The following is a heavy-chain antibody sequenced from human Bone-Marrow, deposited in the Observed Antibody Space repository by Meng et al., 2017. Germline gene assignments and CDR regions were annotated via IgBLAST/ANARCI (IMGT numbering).Heavy chain of an antibody. CDR1: GGSIRASSFY. V-gene: IGHV4-39*07. CDR3: AREWGTLATAADDY. J-gene: IGHJ4*02. Sequence: QRPPQASGPGLGKPSETLSLTFNVSGGSIRASSFYWGWIRQAPGKGLEWIGTLHDSGSTYYNPSLKSRVTISADTSNSQFSLKLSSVTAADTAVYYCAREWGTLATAADDYWGQGTLVTVSS. D-gene: IGHD6-13*01. CDR2: LHDSGST.